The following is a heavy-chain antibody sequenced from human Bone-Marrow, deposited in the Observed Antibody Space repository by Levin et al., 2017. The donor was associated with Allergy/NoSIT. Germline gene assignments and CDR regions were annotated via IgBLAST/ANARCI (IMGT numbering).Heavy chain of an antibody. CDR3: VRGSTWSWYFDL. D-gene: IGHD1-1*01. Sequence: SETLSLTCTVSGGSISNYYWNWIRESPGKGLEWVGCIYYSGNTDYNPSLKSRVTISVDTSKNQFSLKLSSVTAADTAVYYCVRGSTWSWYFDLWGRGTLVTVSS. V-gene: IGHV4-59*01. CDR1: GGSISNYY. J-gene: IGHJ2*01. CDR2: IYYSGNT.